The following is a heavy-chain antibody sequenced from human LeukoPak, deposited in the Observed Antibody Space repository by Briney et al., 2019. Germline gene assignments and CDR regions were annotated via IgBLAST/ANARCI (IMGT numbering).Heavy chain of an antibody. J-gene: IGHJ4*02. V-gene: IGHV3-23*01. Sequence: GGSLRLSCLTSGFTLSTNAMSWVRQAPGKGLEWISGISGSGASTYYADSVKGRFTISRDNSKNTLYLQMNSLRAEDTAVYYCARGDLGWYGPYFDYWGQGTLVTVSS. D-gene: IGHD6-19*01. CDR3: ARGDLGWYGPYFDY. CDR1: GFTLSTNA. CDR2: ISGSGAST.